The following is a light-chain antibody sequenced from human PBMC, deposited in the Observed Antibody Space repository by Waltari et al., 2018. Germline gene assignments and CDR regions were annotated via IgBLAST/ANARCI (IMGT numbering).Light chain of an antibody. Sequence: DIQMTQSPSSVSASVGDRVTITCRASKDINKWLAWFQQTPGKAPKLLVYAGSSLQSGVPSRFSGSGSGADFTLTISTLQPEDSATYYCQQAHSFPYSFGQGTKLEIK. V-gene: IGKV1-12*01. CDR2: AGS. CDR1: KDINKW. J-gene: IGKJ2*03. CDR3: QQAHSFPYS.